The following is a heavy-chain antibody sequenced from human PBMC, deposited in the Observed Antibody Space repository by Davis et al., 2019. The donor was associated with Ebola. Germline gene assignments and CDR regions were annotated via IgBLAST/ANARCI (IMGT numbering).Heavy chain of an antibody. D-gene: IGHD1-7*01. CDR3: AKSDWNSDGFDI. J-gene: IGHJ3*02. CDR2: INHSGST. CDR1: GGSLSGYY. V-gene: IGHV4-34*01. Sequence: PSETLSLTCAVYGGSLSGYYWSWIRQPPGKGLEWIGEINHSGSTNYSPSLKSRVTISVDTSKNQFSLKLSSVTAADTAVYYCAKSDWNSDGFDIWGQGTMVTVSS.